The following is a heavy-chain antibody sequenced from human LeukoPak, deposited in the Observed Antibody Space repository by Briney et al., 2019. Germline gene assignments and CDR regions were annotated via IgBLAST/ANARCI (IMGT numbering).Heavy chain of an antibody. CDR2: ISYDGSNK. J-gene: IGHJ4*02. CDR1: GLTFSSYA. CDR3: AREGVAVAGCFDY. V-gene: IGHV3-30*04. Sequence: GGSLRLSCAASGLTFSSYAMHWVRQAPGKGLEWVAVISYDGSNKYYADSVKGRFTISRDNSKNTLYLQMNSLRAEDTAVYYCAREGVAVAGCFDYWGQGTLVTVSS. D-gene: IGHD6-19*01.